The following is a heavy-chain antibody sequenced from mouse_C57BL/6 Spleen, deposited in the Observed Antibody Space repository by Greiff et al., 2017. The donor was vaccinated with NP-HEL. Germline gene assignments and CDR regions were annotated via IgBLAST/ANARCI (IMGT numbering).Heavy chain of an antibody. CDR2: IYPGDGDT. J-gene: IGHJ2*01. V-gene: IGHV1-82*01. CDR3: AREGFRRGSFDY. CDR1: GYAFSSSW. Sequence: QVQLQQSGPELVKPGASVKISCKASGYAFSSSWMNWVKQRPGKGLEWIGRIYPGDGDTNYNGKFKGKATLTADKSSSTAYMQLSSLASEDSAVYFCAREGFRRGSFDYWGQGTTLTVSS.